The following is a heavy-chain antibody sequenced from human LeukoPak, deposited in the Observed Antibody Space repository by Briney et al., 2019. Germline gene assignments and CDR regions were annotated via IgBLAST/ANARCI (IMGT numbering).Heavy chain of an antibody. CDR2: IKSKTDGGTT. D-gene: IGHD3-10*01. V-gene: IGHV3-15*01. CDR1: GFTFSNAW. J-gene: IGHJ3*02. CDR3: TTESFVTYYPRFVDAFDI. Sequence: GGSLRLSCAASGFTFSNAWMSWVRQAPGKGLEWVGRIKSKTDGGTTDYAAPVKGRFTISRDDSKNTLYLQMNSLKTEDTAVYYCTTESFVTYYPRFVDAFDIWGQGTMVTVSS.